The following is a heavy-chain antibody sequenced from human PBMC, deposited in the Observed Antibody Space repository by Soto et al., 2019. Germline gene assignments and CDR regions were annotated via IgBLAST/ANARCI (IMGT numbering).Heavy chain of an antibody. CDR2: VYYDGTEK. CDR3: VRDRARKGTYYFDN. V-gene: IGHV3-33*01. J-gene: IGHJ4*02. CDR1: GFNYISYG. Sequence: QVYLVESGGGVVQPGTSLRLSCEASGFNYISYGMHWVRQAPGKALEWVAVVYYDGTEKYYGDSVKGRFTITRDNSQNTLYLQMNSLRVEDTAVYYCVRDRARKGTYYFDNWGQGTLVTVSA.